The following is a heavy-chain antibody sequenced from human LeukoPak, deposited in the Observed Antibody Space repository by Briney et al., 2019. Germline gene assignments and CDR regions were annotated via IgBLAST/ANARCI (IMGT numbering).Heavy chain of an antibody. CDR1: GGTFSSYA. J-gene: IGHJ4*02. CDR2: IIPIFGTA. Sequence: ASVKVSCKASGGTFSSYAISWVRQAPGQGLEWMGGIIPIFGTANYAQKFQGRVTITADESTSTAYMELSSLRSEDTAVYYCGSLIGYYDTSGFFDNWGQGTLVTVSS. V-gene: IGHV1-69*13. CDR3: GSLIGYYDTSGFFDN. D-gene: IGHD3-22*01.